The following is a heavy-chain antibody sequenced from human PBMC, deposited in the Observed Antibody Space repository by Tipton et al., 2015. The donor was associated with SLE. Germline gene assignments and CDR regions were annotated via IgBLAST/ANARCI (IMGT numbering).Heavy chain of an antibody. D-gene: IGHD2-2*01. V-gene: IGHV4-59*02. CDR3: ARERYCSGASCYAPDY. J-gene: IGHJ4*02. CDR1: GDSVSDFY. Sequence: TLSLTCTVSGDSVSDFYWSWIRQPPGKGLEWIGYSYPNRNTNYNPSLKSRVTISVDTSKNQFSLKLKSVTAADSAVYYCARERYCSGASCYAPDYWGQGTLVTVSS. CDR2: SYPNRNT.